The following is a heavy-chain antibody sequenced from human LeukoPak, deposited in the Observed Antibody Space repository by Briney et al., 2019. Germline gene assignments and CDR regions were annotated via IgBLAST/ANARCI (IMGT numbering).Heavy chain of an antibody. CDR2: TYCSGST. V-gene: IGHV4-39*01. Sequence: SETLSLTCTVSGGSITSSRRYWGWIRQPPRKGLEWIGSTYCSGSTYYNPSLKSRVIISVDTSKSQFSLKLTSVTAADTAVYYCASLRPIDYWGQGTLVTVSS. J-gene: IGHJ4*02. CDR1: GGSITSSRRY. CDR3: ASLRPIDY.